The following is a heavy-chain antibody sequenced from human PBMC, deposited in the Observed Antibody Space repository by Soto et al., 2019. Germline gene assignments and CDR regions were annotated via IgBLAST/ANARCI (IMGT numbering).Heavy chain of an antibody. Sequence: ESGGGVVQPGRSLRLSCAASGFTFSSYGMHWVRQAPGKGLEWVAVISYDGSNKYYADSVKGRFTISRDNSKNTLYLQMNSLRAEDTAVYYCAKAGGPDYWGQGTLVTVSS. V-gene: IGHV3-30*18. CDR1: GFTFSSYG. CDR3: AKAGGPDY. CDR2: ISYDGSNK. J-gene: IGHJ4*02.